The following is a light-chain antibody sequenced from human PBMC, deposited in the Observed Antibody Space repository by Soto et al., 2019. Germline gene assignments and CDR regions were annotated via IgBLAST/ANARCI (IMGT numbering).Light chain of an antibody. CDR2: GAS. CDR3: QHCNSYSEA. J-gene: IGKJ1*01. CDR1: QGIENA. Sequence: AIQMTQSPSSLSASAGDRVTISCRASQGIENALGWYQQKPGKPPKVLIYGASNLQSGVPSRFSGSGSGTEFTLTISSLQPDDFATYYCQHCNSYSEAFGQGTKVDIK. V-gene: IGKV1-13*02.